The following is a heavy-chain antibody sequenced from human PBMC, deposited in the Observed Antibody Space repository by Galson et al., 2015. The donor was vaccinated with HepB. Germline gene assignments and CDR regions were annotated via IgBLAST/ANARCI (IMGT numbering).Heavy chain of an antibody. D-gene: IGHD6-19*01. CDR1: GFTFGSYA. V-gene: IGHV3-30-3*01. CDR2: ISYDGSNK. Sequence: SLRLSCAASGFTFGSYAMHWVRQAPGKGLEWVALISYDGSNKYYVDSVKGRFTISRDHSKNTLYLQMNGLRAEDTALYYCARDLRIAVVPQYYFYGMDVWGQGTTVTVSS. CDR3: ARDLRIAVVPQYYFYGMDV. J-gene: IGHJ6*02.